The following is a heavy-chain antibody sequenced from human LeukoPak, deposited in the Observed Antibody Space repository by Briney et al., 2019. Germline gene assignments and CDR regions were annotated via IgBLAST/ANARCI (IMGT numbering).Heavy chain of an antibody. D-gene: IGHD3-22*01. CDR3: ARDRRRYYYDSSGYYGFDY. CDR2: IIPIFGTA. V-gene: IGHV1-69*05. J-gene: IGHJ4*02. CDR1: GGTFSSYA. Sequence: TVKVSCKASGGTFSSYAISWVRQAPGQGLEWMGRIIPIFGTANYAQKFQGRVTITTDESTSTAYMELSSLRSEDTAVYYCARDRRRYYYDSSGYYGFDYWGQGTLVTVSS.